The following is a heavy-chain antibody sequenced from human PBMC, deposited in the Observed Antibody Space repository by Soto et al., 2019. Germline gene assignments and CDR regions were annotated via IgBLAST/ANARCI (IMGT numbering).Heavy chain of an antibody. Sequence: QVQLVQSGAEVKKPGSSVKVSCKASGGTFSSYAISWVRQAPGQGLEWMGGIIPIFGTANYAQKFQGRVTITADESTSTAYMELSSLRSEDTAVYYCARDQIRDGYDYYYGMDVWGQGTTVTVSS. V-gene: IGHV1-69*01. CDR1: GGTFSSYA. J-gene: IGHJ6*02. D-gene: IGHD3-16*01. CDR2: IIPIFGTA. CDR3: ARDQIRDGYDYYYGMDV.